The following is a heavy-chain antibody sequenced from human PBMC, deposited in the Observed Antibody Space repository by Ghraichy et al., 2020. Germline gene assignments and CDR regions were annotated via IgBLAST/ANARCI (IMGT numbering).Heavy chain of an antibody. CDR2: IRSKANSYAT. CDR1: GFTFSGSA. CDR3: TRHRIAAAGRYNWFDP. V-gene: IGHV3-73*01. D-gene: IGHD6-13*01. Sequence: GGSLRLSCAASGFTFSGSAMHWVRQASGKGLEWVGRIRSKANSYATAYAASVKGRFTISRDDSKNTAYLQMNSLKTEDTAVYYCTRHRIAAAGRYNWFDPWGQGTLVTVSS. J-gene: IGHJ5*02.